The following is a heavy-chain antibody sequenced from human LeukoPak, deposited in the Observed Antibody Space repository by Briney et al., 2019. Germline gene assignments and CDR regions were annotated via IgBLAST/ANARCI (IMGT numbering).Heavy chain of an antibody. V-gene: IGHV5-51*01. CDR2: IYPGDSDT. Sequence: GESLQISCKGSGYSFTSYWIGWVRQLPGKGLEWMGIIYPGDSDTRYSPSFQGQVTISADKSISTAYLQWSSLKASDTAMYYCARSRYYYDSSGYFSWFDPWGQGTLVTVSS. CDR3: ARSRYYYDSSGYFSWFDP. J-gene: IGHJ5*02. CDR1: GYSFTSYW. D-gene: IGHD3-22*01.